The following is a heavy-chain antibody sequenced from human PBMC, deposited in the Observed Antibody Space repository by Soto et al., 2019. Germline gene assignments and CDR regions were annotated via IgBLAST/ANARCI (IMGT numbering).Heavy chain of an antibody. Sequence: GGSLRLSCAASGFTFISYAMHWVLQAPCKGLEWVAVISYDGSNKYYADSVKGRFTISRDNSKNTLYLQMNSLRAEDTAVYYCARDIANCSSTSCYGLDGLFDYWGQGTLVTVSS. CDR3: ARDIANCSSTSCYGLDGLFDY. J-gene: IGHJ4*02. V-gene: IGHV3-30-3*01. CDR1: GFTFISYA. D-gene: IGHD2-2*01. CDR2: ISYDGSNK.